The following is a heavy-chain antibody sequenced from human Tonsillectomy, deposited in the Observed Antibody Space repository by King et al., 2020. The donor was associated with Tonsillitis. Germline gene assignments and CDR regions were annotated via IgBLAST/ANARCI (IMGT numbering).Heavy chain of an antibody. D-gene: IGHD6-13*01. V-gene: IGHV5-51*01. CDR1: GYSVTTYW. CDR2: SYPGDFDT. Sequence: VQLVESGAEVKKPGESLKISCKGSGYSVTTYWSGWVRQMPGKGLEWMGISYPGDFDTRYSPSFQGQVTISADKSISTAYLQWRSLKASDTAMYYCARRPGMGRIGPAGAFDIWGQGTMVTVSS. J-gene: IGHJ3*02. CDR3: ARRPGMGRIGPAGAFDI.